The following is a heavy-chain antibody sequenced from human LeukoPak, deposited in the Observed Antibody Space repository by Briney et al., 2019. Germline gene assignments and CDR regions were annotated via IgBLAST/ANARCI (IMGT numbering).Heavy chain of an antibody. CDR2: MNPNSGNT. CDR1: GYTFTSYD. D-gene: IGHD3-16*02. V-gene: IGHV1-8*01. J-gene: IGHJ5*02. CDR3: AREFNDYVWGSYPYGWFDP. Sequence: ASVKVSCKASGYTFTSYDINWVRQATGQGLEWMGWMNPNSGNTGYAQKFQGRVTITRNTSISTAYMELSSLRSEDTAGYYCAREFNDYVWGSYPYGWFDPWGQGTLVTVSS.